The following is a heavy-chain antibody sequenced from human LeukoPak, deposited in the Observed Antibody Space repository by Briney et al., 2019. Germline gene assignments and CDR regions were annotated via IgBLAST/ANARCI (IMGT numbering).Heavy chain of an antibody. Sequence: SETLSLTCTVSGGSISSYYWSWIRQPPGKGLEWIGYIYYSGSTNYNPSLKSRVTISVDTSKNQFSLKLSSVTAADTGIYYCSRSLPGAVGAADLWGQGTLVTVSS. CDR2: IYYSGST. J-gene: IGHJ5*02. D-gene: IGHD6-13*01. V-gene: IGHV4-59*01. CDR1: GGSISSYY. CDR3: SRSLPGAVGAADL.